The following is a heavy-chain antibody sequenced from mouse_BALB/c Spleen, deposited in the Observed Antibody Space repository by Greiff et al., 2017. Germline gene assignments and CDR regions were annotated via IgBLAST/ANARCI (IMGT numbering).Heavy chain of an antibody. Sequence: EVMLVESGGGLVQPGGSLKLSCAASGFTFSSYTMSWVRQTPEKRLEWVAYISNGGGSTYYPDTVKGRFTISRDNAKNTLYLQMSSLKSEDTAMYYCASLYRYVDYFDYWGQGTTLTVSS. D-gene: IGHD2-14*01. V-gene: IGHV5-12-2*01. J-gene: IGHJ2*01. CDR3: ASLYRYVDYFDY. CDR1: GFTFSSYT. CDR2: ISNGGGST.